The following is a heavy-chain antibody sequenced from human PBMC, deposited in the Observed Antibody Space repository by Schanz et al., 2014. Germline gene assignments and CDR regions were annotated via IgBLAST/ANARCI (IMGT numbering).Heavy chain of an antibody. V-gene: IGHV3-23*01. CDR2: MNESHSTI. D-gene: IGHD1-1*01. CDR3: ARDRRNADLDY. Sequence: EVQLLESGGGLVEPGGSLRLSCAASGFSFSSYAMGWVRQARGKGLEWVSAMNESHSTIYYADSVRGRFTISRDNAENTLFLQMNNLRAEDTALYYCARDRRNADLDYWGQGTLXTVSS. CDR1: GFSFSSYA. J-gene: IGHJ4*02.